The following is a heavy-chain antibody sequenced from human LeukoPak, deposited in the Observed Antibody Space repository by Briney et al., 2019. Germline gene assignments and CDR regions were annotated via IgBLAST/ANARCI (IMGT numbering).Heavy chain of an antibody. CDR2: INHSGST. V-gene: IGHV4-34*01. CDR1: GGSFSGYY. CDR3: ARHPSIAAADGY. J-gene: IGHJ4*02. Sequence: PSETLSLTCAVYGGSFSGYYWSWIRQPPGKGLEWIGEINHSGSTNYNPSLKSRVTISVDTSKNQFSLKLSSVTAADTAVYYCARHPSIAAADGYWGQGTLVTVSS. D-gene: IGHD6-13*01.